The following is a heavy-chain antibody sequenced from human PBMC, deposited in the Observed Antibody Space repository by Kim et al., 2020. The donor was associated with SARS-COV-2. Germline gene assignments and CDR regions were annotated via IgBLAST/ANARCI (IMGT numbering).Heavy chain of an antibody. CDR2: IYYSGST. J-gene: IGHJ6*02. Sequence: SETLSLTCTVSGGSISSSSYYWGWIRQPPGKGLEWIGSIYYSGSTYYNPSLKSRVTISVDTSKNQFSLKLSSVTAADTAVYYCARSDYVSGKKRETASYGMDVWGQGTTVTVSS. V-gene: IGHV4-39*07. CDR1: GGSISSSSYY. CDR3: ARSDYVSGKKRETASYGMDV. D-gene: IGHD3-16*01.